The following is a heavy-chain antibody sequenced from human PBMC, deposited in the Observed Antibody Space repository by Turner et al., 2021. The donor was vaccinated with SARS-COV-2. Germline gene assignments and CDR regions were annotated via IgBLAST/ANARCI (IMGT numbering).Heavy chain of an antibody. CDR2: IDHSGDT. CDR1: YIGSYF. D-gene: IGHD6-13*01. Sequence: QVLLRESGPGLVRPSETLSLNCNVNYIGSYFWSWIRQPPGKTMEWIAYIDHSGDTSYNPSLKSRVTISIDTSQNQISLKLRSVTAADTAVYFCARSGDSWPHDFWGPGTLVTVSS. V-gene: IGHV4-59*01. CDR3: ARSGDSWPHDF. J-gene: IGHJ4*02.